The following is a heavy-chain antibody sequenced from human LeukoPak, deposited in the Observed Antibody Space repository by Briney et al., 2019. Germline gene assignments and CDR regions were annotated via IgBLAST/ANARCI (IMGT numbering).Heavy chain of an antibody. V-gene: IGHV3-74*01. Sequence: GGSLRLSCAASGFTFSSYWMQWVRQAPGKGLVWVSRIDGDGSSTNYADSVKGRFTISRDNAKNTLYLQMNSLRAEGTALYYCAKTIIGYYRPFDSWGQGTLVTVSS. CDR1: GFTFSSYW. J-gene: IGHJ4*02. CDR3: AKTIIGYYRPFDS. CDR2: IDGDGSST. D-gene: IGHD3-22*01.